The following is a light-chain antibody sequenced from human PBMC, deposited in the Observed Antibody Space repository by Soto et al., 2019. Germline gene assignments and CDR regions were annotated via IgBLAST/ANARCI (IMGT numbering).Light chain of an antibody. V-gene: IGKV3-20*01. Sequence: EIVLTQSPGTLSLSPGERATLSCRASQRVGSSYLAWYQQKPGQAPRPLIYGASSRATGIPDRFSGSGSGTDFTLTFSRLEPEDFAVYYCQQYGKTFGQGTKVEIK. J-gene: IGKJ1*01. CDR1: QRVGSSY. CDR3: QQYGKT. CDR2: GAS.